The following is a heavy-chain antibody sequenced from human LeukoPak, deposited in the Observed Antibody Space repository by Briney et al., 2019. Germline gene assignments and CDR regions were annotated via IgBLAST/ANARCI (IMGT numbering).Heavy chain of an antibody. D-gene: IGHD5-18*01. CDR2: MNPNSGNT. Sequence: GASVKVSCKASGYTFTSYDINWVRQATGQGLEWMGWMNPNSGNTGYAQKFQGRVTMTRNTSISTAYMELSSLRSEDTAVYYCARALTWIQLWLGGYYFDYWGQGTLVTVSS. CDR1: GYTFTSYD. J-gene: IGHJ4*02. CDR3: ARALTWIQLWLGGYYFDY. V-gene: IGHV1-8*01.